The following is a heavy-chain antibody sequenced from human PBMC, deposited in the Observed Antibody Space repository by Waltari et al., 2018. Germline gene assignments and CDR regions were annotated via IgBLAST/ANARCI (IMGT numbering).Heavy chain of an antibody. V-gene: IGHV4-38-2*02. CDR2: IFHSGTT. CDR1: ASSISSGYY. CDR3: AREVTAAPYYFDY. J-gene: IGHJ4*02. Sequence: QVQLQESGPGLVKPSETLSLTCTVSASSISSGYYCAWIRQPPGKGLEWLGTIFHSGTTYYNPSLGSRVTISVDTSKNQFSLNLRSVTAADTAVYYCAREVTAAPYYFDYWGQGTLVTVSS. D-gene: IGHD6-13*01.